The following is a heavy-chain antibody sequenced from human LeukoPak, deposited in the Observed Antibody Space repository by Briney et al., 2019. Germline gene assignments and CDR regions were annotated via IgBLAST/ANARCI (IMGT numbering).Heavy chain of an antibody. V-gene: IGHV1-2*02. Sequence: GASVKVSCKASGYTFTGYYMHWVRQAPGQGLEWMGWINPNSGGTNYAQKFQGRVTMTRDTSISTAYMELSRLRSDDTAVYYCARLRDYYYSYMDVWGKGTTVTISS. CDR2: INPNSGGT. CDR3: ARLRDYYYSYMDV. J-gene: IGHJ6*03. CDR1: GYTFTGYY.